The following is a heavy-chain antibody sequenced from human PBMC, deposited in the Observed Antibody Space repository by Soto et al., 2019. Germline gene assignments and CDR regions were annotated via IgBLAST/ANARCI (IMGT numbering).Heavy chain of an antibody. CDR1: GFTFSDHH. CDR3: AKDPGITMVRGGNWFDP. D-gene: IGHD3-10*01. Sequence: PGGSLRLSCAASGFTFSDHHMDWVRQAPGKGLEWVSAISGSGGSTYYADSVKGRFTISRDNSKNTLYLQMNSLRAEDTAVYYCAKDPGITMVRGGNWFDPWGQGTLVTVSS. J-gene: IGHJ5*02. CDR2: ISGSGGST. V-gene: IGHV3-23*01.